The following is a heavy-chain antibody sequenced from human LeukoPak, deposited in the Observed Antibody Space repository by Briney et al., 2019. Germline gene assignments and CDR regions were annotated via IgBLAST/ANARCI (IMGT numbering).Heavy chain of an antibody. D-gene: IGHD6-6*01. CDR2: INPNSGGT. Sequence: ASVKVSCKASGYTFTGYYMHWVRQAPGQGLEWMGWINPNSGGTNYAQKFQGRVTMTRDTSISTAYMELSRLGSDDTAVYYCARDLRIAARPFSCGFDPWGQGTLVTVSS. CDR3: ARDLRIAARPFSCGFDP. CDR1: GYTFTGYY. V-gene: IGHV1-2*02. J-gene: IGHJ5*02.